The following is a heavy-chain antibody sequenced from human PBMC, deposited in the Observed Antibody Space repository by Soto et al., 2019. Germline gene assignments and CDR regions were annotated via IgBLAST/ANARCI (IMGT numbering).Heavy chain of an antibody. D-gene: IGHD6-13*01. CDR2: ISAYNGNT. V-gene: IGHV1-18*01. Sequence: ASVKVSCKASAYTFTSYGISWVRQAPGQGLEWMGWISAYNGNTNYAQKLQGRVTMTTDTSTSTAYMELRSLRSDDTAVYYCARDLKMSSSWYESLNAFDVWGQGTMVTVSS. CDR1: AYTFTSYG. CDR3: ARDLKMSSSWYESLNAFDV. J-gene: IGHJ3*01.